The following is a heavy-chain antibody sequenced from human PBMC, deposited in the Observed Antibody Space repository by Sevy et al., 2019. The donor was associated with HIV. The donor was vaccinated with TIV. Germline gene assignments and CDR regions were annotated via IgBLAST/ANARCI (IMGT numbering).Heavy chain of an antibody. CDR3: VRGPNCGVGGCQQISPYCLDV. CDR2: IRNRPNSYTT. V-gene: IGHV3-72*01. Sequence: GGSLRLSCAASGFTFSDHCVDWVRQAPGKGLEWVGSIRNRPNSYTTEYAASVKGRFTISRDDSRNSVYLQMNSLKTQDSAVYYCVRGPNCGVGGCQQISPYCLDVWGKGATVIVSS. CDR1: GFTFSDHC. J-gene: IGHJ6*03. D-gene: IGHD2-15*01.